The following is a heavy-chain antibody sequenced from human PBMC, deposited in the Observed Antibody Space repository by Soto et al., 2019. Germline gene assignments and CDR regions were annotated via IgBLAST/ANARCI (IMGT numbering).Heavy chain of an antibody. CDR2: ISAYNGNT. J-gene: IGHJ4*02. D-gene: IGHD3-3*01. CDR1: GYSFTTYG. CDR3: ARGYYDFSTDYDH. Sequence: QVQLVQSGAEVKKPGASVKVSCKASGYSFTTYGLNWVRQAPGEGLEWMGWISAYNGNTKYAQKFQDRVPVTADTSTSTAYMELRSLTSDDTAVYYCARGYYDFSTDYDHWGQGTLVTVSS. V-gene: IGHV1-18*01.